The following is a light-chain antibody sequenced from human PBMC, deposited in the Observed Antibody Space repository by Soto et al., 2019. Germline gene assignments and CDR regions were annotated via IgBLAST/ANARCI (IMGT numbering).Light chain of an antibody. CDR2: GAS. CDR3: QQYNNWPPIT. V-gene: IGKV3-15*01. Sequence: EIVMTPSPATLSVSPGERATLSCRASQSVSSNLAGYQQKPGQAPRLLIYGASTRATGIPARFSGSGSGTEFTLTISSLQSEDFAVYYCQQYNNWPPITFGQGTRMEIK. J-gene: IGKJ5*01. CDR1: QSVSSN.